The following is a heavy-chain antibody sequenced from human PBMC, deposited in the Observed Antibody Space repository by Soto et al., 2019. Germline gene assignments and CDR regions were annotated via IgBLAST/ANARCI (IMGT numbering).Heavy chain of an antibody. V-gene: IGHV4-31*03. D-gene: IGHD3-16*02. Sequence: QVQLQESGPGLVKPSQTLSLTCTVSGGSISSGGYYWSWIRQHPGKGLEWIGYIYYSGSTSYNPSLKSRLTISVDTSKNQFSLKLSSVTXXDTXXXYCARGVIHWGQGTLVTVSS. J-gene: IGHJ4*02. CDR1: GGSISSGGYY. CDR2: IYYSGST. CDR3: ARGVIH.